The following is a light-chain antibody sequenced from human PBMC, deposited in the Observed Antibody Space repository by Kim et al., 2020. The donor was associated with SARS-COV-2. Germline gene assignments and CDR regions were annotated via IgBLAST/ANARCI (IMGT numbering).Light chain of an antibody. CDR1: QSVSSSY. V-gene: IGKV3-20*01. Sequence: PGERATLSCRASQSVSSSYLAWFQQKPGQAPRLLIYGTSSRAIGIPDRFSGSGSGTDFTLTISRLEPEDFAVYYCQRYGSSPPWTFGQGTKVDIK. J-gene: IGKJ1*01. CDR2: GTS. CDR3: QRYGSSPPWT.